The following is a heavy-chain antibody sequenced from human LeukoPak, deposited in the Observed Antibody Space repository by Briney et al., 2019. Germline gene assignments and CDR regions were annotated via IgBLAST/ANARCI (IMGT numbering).Heavy chain of an antibody. CDR3: ARVGSTCDH. CDR1: GFSFSTYW. V-gene: IGHV3-7*03. CDR2: IKKDGSEK. Sequence: PGGSLRLSCAASGFSFSTYWMSWVRQAPGNGLEWVANIKKDGSEKYYVDSVKGRFTISRDNAKSSLYLQMNSLTAEDTAVYYCARVGSTCDHWGQGTLVTVSS. D-gene: IGHD2-15*01. J-gene: IGHJ4*02.